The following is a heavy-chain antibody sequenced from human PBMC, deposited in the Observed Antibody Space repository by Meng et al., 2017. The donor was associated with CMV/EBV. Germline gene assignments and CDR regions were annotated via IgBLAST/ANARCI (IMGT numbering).Heavy chain of an antibody. J-gene: IGHJ5*02. V-gene: IGHV5-51*01. D-gene: IGHD2-2*01. CDR1: FPSYW. CDR3: ARQGEGIVVVPAAIWFDP. Sequence: FPSYWIGWVRQMPGKGLEWMGIIYPGDSDTRYSPSFQGQVTISADKSISTAYLQWSSLKASDTAMYYCARQGEGIVVVPAAIWFDPWGQGTLVTVSS. CDR2: IYPGDSDT.